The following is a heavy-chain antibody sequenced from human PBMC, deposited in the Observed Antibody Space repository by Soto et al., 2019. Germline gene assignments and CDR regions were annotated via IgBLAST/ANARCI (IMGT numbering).Heavy chain of an antibody. V-gene: IGHV3-49*03. J-gene: IGHJ4*02. CDR1: GFTFVDYA. CDR2: IRSKAYGGTT. Sequence: GGSLILSCTASGFTFVDYAMSWFRQAPGKGLEWVGFIRSKAYGGTTEYAASVKGRFTISRDDSKSIAYLQMNSLKTEDTAVYYCTRDFDGYSGYDYPFDDWGQGTLVTVSS. D-gene: IGHD5-12*01. CDR3: TRDFDGYSGYDYPFDD.